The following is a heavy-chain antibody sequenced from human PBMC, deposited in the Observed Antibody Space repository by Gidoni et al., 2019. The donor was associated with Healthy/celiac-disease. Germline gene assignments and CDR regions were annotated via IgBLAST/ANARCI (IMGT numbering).Heavy chain of an antibody. Sequence: QVQLVQSGAEVKTPGSSVKVSCKASGGTFSSYTIIWVRQAPGQGLEWMGRIIPILGIANYAQKFQGRVTITADKSTSTAYMELSSLRSEDTAVYYCARVPERYYMDVWGKGTTVTVSS. V-gene: IGHV1-69*02. CDR2: IIPILGIA. CDR1: GGTFSSYT. CDR3: ARVPERYYMDV. D-gene: IGHD1-1*01. J-gene: IGHJ6*03.